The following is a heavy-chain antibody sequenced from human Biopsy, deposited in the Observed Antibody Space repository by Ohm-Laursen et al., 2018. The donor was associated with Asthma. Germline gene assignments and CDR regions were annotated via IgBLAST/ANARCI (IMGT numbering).Heavy chain of an antibody. Sequence: TLSLTCSLSSGSGGYMRSGNYYWGGFVQPPGKGLGGIGGFFFRGPTYYNPSLESRVTVSADTSKNQSSLKLTSVTAADTAVYYCVRGSSSWHHGPFHYYYGLDVWGQGTTATVSS. D-gene: IGHD6-13*01. J-gene: IGHJ6*02. V-gene: IGHV4-39*01. CDR2: FFFRGPT. CDR3: VRGSSSWHHGPFHYYYGLDV. CDR1: SGSGGYMRSGNYY.